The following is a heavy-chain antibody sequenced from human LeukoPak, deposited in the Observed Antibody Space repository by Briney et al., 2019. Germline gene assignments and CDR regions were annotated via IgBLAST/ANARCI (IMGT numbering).Heavy chain of an antibody. CDR3: ARYNFYGGTPFDC. V-gene: IGHV3-66*01. Sequence: GGSVRLSCAASGFTVGYNYMTWVRQAPGKGLEWVAAIYNSGSTYYADSVKGRFTISRDNSKNTMYLQMNSLRVEDTAVYYCARYNFYGGTPFDCWGQGTLVTVSS. J-gene: IGHJ4*02. CDR1: GFTVGYNY. D-gene: IGHD4-23*01. CDR2: IYNSGST.